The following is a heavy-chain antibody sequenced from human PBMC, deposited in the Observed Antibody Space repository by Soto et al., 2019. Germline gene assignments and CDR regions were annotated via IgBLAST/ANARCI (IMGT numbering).Heavy chain of an antibody. V-gene: IGHV1-2*02. Sequence: QVQLVQSGAEVKKPGASVKVSGRASGYTLTGYYMHWGRQAPGQGLEWMGWINPNSGGTNYAQKFQGRVTMTRDTSISTAYMELSRLRSDDTAVYYCARDRVGRGYWFDPWGQGTLVTVSS. CDR2: INPNSGGT. CDR3: ARDRVGRGYWFDP. CDR1: GYTLTGYY. J-gene: IGHJ5*02. D-gene: IGHD3-10*01.